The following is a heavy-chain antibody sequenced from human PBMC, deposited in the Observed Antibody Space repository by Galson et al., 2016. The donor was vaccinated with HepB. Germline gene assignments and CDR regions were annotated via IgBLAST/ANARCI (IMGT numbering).Heavy chain of an antibody. Sequence: SLRLSCAASGFTFSSHSMNWVRQAPGKGLEWVSYISSSSTIYYADSVKGRFTISRDNAKNSLYLQMNSLRAEDTAVYYCARDTLATDFDYWGQGTLVTVSS. J-gene: IGHJ4*02. CDR1: GFTFSSHS. D-gene: IGHD2-21*02. CDR3: ARDTLATDFDY. CDR2: ISSSSTI. V-gene: IGHV3-48*04.